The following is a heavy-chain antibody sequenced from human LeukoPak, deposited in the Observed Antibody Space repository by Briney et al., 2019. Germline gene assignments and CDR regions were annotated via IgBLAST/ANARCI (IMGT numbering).Heavy chain of an antibody. CDR3: AKGRNSGYVSDAFDI. V-gene: IGHV3-23*01. D-gene: IGHD5-12*01. Sequence: GGSLRLSCAASGFTFSSYAMSWVRQAPGKGLEWVSTIRGSGLSTYYADSVKGRFTMSRDNSRNTPYLQMSSPRAEDAAVYFCAKGRNSGYVSDAFDIWGQGTMVTVSS. CDR2: IRGSGLST. J-gene: IGHJ3*02. CDR1: GFTFSSYA.